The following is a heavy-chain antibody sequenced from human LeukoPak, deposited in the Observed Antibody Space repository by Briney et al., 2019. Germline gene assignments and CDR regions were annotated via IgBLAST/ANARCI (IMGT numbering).Heavy chain of an antibody. CDR1: GGTFSSYA. Sequence: GASVKVSCKASGGTFSSYAISWVRQAPGQGLEWMGGIIPNFGTANYAQKFQGRVTITADKSTSTAYMELSSLRSEDTAVYYCARGYSSGWYEGHFDYWGQGTLVTVSS. CDR2: IIPNFGTA. D-gene: IGHD6-19*01. CDR3: ARGYSSGWYEGHFDY. V-gene: IGHV1-69*06. J-gene: IGHJ4*02.